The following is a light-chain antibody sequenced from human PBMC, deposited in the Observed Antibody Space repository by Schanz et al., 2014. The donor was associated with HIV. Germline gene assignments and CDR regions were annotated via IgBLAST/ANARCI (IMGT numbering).Light chain of an antibody. CDR3: QQYNNWPWT. Sequence: IVLTQSPGTLSLSPGERATLSCRASQSVNSNLAWYQQNPGQAPRLLIYGAFSRATGVPARFSGSGSGTEFTLTIRSLQSEDIAVYYCQQYNNWPWTFGQGTKVEIK. J-gene: IGKJ1*01. CDR2: GAF. CDR1: QSVNSN. V-gene: IGKV3-15*01.